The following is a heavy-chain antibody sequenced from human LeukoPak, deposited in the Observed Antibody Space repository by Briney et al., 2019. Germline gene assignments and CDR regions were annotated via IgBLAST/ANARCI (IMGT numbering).Heavy chain of an antibody. Sequence: GASVKVSCKASGYTFTSYDINWVRQATGQGLEWMGWMNPNSGNTGYAQKFQGRVTITRNTSISTAYMELSSLRSEDTAVYYCARGADYDILTGYYPRNYYMDVWGKGTTVTVSS. V-gene: IGHV1-8*01. CDR3: ARGADYDILTGYYPRNYYMDV. D-gene: IGHD3-9*01. CDR2: MNPNSGNT. J-gene: IGHJ6*03. CDR1: GYTFTSYD.